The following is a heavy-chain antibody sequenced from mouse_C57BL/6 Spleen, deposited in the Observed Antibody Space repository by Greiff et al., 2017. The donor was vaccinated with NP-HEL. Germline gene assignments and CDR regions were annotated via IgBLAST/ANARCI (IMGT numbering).Heavy chain of an antibody. CDR3: ARGYYGSGAMDY. V-gene: IGHV1-76*01. CDR1: GYTFTDYY. J-gene: IGHJ4*01. CDR2: IYPGSGNT. D-gene: IGHD1-1*01. Sequence: VQLQQSGAELVRPGASVKLSCKASGYTFTDYYINWVKQRPGQGLEWIARIYPGSGNTYYNEKFKGKATLTAEKSSSTAYMQLSSLTSEDSAVYFCARGYYGSGAMDYWGQGTSVTVSS.